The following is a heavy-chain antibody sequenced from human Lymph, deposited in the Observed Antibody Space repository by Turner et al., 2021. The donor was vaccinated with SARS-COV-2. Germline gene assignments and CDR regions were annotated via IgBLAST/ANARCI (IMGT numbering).Heavy chain of an antibody. CDR1: GITFDDYG. CDR3: ARWTRATDY. J-gene: IGHJ4*02. D-gene: IGHD5-12*01. Sequence: EVQLVESGGGVVRPAGSLRLSCAASGITFDDYGMNWVRQDQGKGLEWVSSIYWNGGSIGYADSVKGRFSISRDNAKNSLYPKMTSLRAEDTAINHCARWTRATDYWGQGTPGTVTS. CDR2: IYWNGGSI. V-gene: IGHV3-20*01.